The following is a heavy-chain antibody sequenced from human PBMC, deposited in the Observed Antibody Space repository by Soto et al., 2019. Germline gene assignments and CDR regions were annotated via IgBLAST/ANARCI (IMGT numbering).Heavy chain of an antibody. V-gene: IGHV1-69*13. CDR1: GGTFSSYA. Sequence: SVKVSCKASGGTFSSYAISWVRQAPGQGLEWMGGIIPIFGTANYAQKFQGGVTITADESTSTAYMELSSLRSEDTAVYYCETDRGYAFPNCFDTWGQGTLVTVSS. D-gene: IGHD5-12*01. CDR2: IIPIFGTA. CDR3: ETDRGYAFPNCFDT. J-gene: IGHJ5*02.